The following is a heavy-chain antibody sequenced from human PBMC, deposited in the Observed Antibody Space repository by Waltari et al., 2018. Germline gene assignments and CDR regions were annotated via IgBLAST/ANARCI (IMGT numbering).Heavy chain of an antibody. D-gene: IGHD5-12*01. J-gene: IGHJ3*02. CDR1: GGSFSGYY. Sequence: QVQLQQWGAGLLKPSETLSLTCAGYGGSFSGYYWSWIRQPPGKGREWIGEINHDVSTNYNPSLKSRVTISVDTSKNQFSLKLSSVTAADTAVYYCARGMGRGPLEMATIPHAFDIWGQGTMVTVSS. V-gene: IGHV4-34*01. CDR3: ARGMGRGPLEMATIPHAFDI. CDR2: INHDVST.